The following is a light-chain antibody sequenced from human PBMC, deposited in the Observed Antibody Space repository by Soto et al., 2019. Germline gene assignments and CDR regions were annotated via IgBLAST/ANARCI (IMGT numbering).Light chain of an antibody. J-gene: IGKJ4*01. CDR1: QSLLHSNGYNY. CDR2: LGS. Sequence: DIVMTQSPLSLPVTPGEPAYISCRAIQSLLHSNGYNYLDWYLQKPGQSPQLLIYLGSNRASGVPDRFSGSGSGTDFKPKISRVEAEDVGVYECMQALQTTLTFGGGTKVDIK. V-gene: IGKV2-28*01. CDR3: MQALQTTLT.